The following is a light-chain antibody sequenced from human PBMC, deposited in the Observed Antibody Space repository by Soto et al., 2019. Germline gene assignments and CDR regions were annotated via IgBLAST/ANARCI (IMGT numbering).Light chain of an antibody. CDR1: SSDVGAYNF. CDR3: TSYTSISTYV. Sequence: QSVLTQPASVSGSPGQSISISCTGTSSDVGAYNFVSWYQQHPDKAPKLVIFDVNNRPSGVSNRFSGSKSGNTASLTISGLRAEDEADYYCTSYTSISTYVFGNGTKVTVL. CDR2: DVN. J-gene: IGLJ1*01. V-gene: IGLV2-14*01.